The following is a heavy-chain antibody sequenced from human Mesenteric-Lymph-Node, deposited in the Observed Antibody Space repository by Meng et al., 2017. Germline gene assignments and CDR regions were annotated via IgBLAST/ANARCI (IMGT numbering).Heavy chain of an antibody. CDR3: AKATGYNWNSYGLDV. CDR2: IYSGGST. CDR1: GFTVSSNY. V-gene: IGHV3-53*01. J-gene: IGHJ6*02. Sequence: GGSLRLSCAASGFTVSSNYMSWVRQAPGKGLEWVSVIYSGGSTYYADSVKGRFTISRDNSKNTLYLQMNSLSAEDTALYYCAKATGYNWNSYGLDVWGQGTTVTVSS. D-gene: IGHD1-7*01.